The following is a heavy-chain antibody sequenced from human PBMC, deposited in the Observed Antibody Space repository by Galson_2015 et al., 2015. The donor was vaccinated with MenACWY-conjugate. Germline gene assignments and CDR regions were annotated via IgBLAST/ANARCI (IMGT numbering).Heavy chain of an antibody. CDR2: ISDRGHSHTT. CDR3: TRRMLGSTDGYDI. D-gene: IGHD1-26*01. V-gene: IGHV3-72*01. J-gene: IGHJ3*02. Sequence: PVQPLEWVGRISDRGHSHTTEYAASVKGRFTISRDESESSVYLQMNSLQSEDTAVYYCTRRMLGSTDGYDIWGQGTMVAV.